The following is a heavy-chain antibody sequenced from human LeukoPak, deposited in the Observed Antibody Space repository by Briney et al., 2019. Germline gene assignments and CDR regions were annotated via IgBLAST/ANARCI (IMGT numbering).Heavy chain of an antibody. J-gene: IGHJ4*02. D-gene: IGHD3-10*01. V-gene: IGHV4-4*07. CDR2: IYTSGST. CDR3: ARLYGSGSSLYFDY. CDR1: GSSINVYY. Sequence: SETLSLTCTVSGSSINVYYWSWIRQPAGKGLEWIGRIYTSGSTNYNPSLKSRVTISVDTSKNQFSLKLSSVTAADTAVYYCARLYGSGSSLYFDYWGQGTLVTVSS.